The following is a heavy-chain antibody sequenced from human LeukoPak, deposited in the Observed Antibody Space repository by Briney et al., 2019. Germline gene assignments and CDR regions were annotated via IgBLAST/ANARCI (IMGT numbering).Heavy chain of an antibody. Sequence: ASVTVSCTASGYTFTSYYMHWVRQAPGQGLEWMGWINPNSGGTNYAQKFQGRVTITRDTSISTAYLQWSSLKASDTAMYYCARSLYGVNTWFDYWGQGTLVTVSS. CDR2: INPNSGGT. CDR3: ARSLYGVNTWFDY. J-gene: IGHJ4*02. V-gene: IGHV1-2*02. D-gene: IGHD4/OR15-4a*01. CDR1: GYTFTSYY.